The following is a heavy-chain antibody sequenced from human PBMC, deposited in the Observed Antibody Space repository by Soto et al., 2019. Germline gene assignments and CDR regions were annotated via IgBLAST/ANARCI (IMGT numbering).Heavy chain of an antibody. CDR2: INHSGST. V-gene: IGHV4-34*01. D-gene: IGHD5-18*01. Sequence: PSETLSLTCAVYGGPFSGYYWSWIRQPPGKGLEWIGEINHSGSTNYNPSLKSRVTISVDTSKNQFSLKLSSVTAADTAVYYCARKGYSYGLPNYYYYYYYMDVWGKGTTVTVSS. J-gene: IGHJ6*03. CDR3: ARKGYSYGLPNYYYYYYYMDV. CDR1: GGPFSGYY.